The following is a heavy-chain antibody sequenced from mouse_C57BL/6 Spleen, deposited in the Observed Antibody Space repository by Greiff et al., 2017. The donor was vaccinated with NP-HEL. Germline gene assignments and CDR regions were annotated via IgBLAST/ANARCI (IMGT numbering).Heavy chain of an antibody. Sequence: QVQLQQSGPELVKPGASVKISCKASGYAFSSSWMNWVKQRPGNGLEWIGRIYPGDGVTNYNGKFKGKATLTVDKSSSTAYMQLSSLTSEDSAVYCCATPREYYGSRDCFAYWGQGTTLTVSA. CDR3: ATPREYYGSRDCFAY. CDR2: IYPGDGVT. CDR1: GYAFSSSW. V-gene: IGHV1-82*01. D-gene: IGHD1-1*01. J-gene: IGHJ2*01.